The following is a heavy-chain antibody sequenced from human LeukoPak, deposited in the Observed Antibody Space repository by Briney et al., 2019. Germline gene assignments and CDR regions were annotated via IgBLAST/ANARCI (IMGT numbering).Heavy chain of an antibody. CDR2: ISYSGTT. CDR1: GLSISTYY. J-gene: IGHJ4*02. D-gene: IGHD3-16*01. CDR3: ARSPGGAYFDY. Sequence: SETLSLTCTVSGLSISTYYWSWIRQSPGKGLEWIGYISYSGTTNYNPSLNSRVTISLDTSKNQFSLKLSSVTAADTAVYYCARSPGGAYFDYWGQGTLVTVSS. V-gene: IGHV4-59*08.